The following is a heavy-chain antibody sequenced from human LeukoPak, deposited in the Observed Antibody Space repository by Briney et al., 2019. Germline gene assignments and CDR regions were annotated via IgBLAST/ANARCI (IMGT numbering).Heavy chain of an antibody. J-gene: IGHJ4*02. CDR3: ARDYGDYSRSFDY. V-gene: IGHV3-66*03. D-gene: IGHD4-17*01. Sequence: GGSLRLSCAASGFIVSSNYMNWVRQAPGKGLEWVSVIYSSGSTYYADSVKGRFTISRDNSKNTLYLQMNSLRAEDTAVYYCARDYGDYSRSFDYWGQGTLVTVSS. CDR1: GFIVSSNY. CDR2: IYSSGST.